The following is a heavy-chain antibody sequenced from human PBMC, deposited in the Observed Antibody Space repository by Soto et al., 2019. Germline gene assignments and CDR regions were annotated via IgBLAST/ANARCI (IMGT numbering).Heavy chain of an antibody. D-gene: IGHD3-3*01. CDR3: ARAASYYDFWSGYYFWFDP. Sequence: QVQLQESGPGLVKPSETLSLTCTVSGGSISSYYWSWIRQPPGKGLEWIGYIYYSGSTNYNPSLKSRVTISVDTSKNQFSLKLSSVTAADTAVYYCARAASYYDFWSGYYFWFDPWGQGTLVTVSS. CDR1: GGSISSYY. CDR2: IYYSGST. V-gene: IGHV4-59*01. J-gene: IGHJ5*02.